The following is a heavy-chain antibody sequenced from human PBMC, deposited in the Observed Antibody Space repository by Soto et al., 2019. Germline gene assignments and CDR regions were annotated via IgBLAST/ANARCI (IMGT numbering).Heavy chain of an antibody. D-gene: IGHD3-10*01. V-gene: IGHV3-23*01. Sequence: EVQLLESGGGLVQPGGSLRLSCAASGFTFSSYAMSWVRQAPGRGLEWVSGITGNGFGTYYADSVQGRFAISRDYSKNTLYLQMNSLRAEDTALYFCAKVRDRTRSGSIKSAIDSWGQGTLVTVSS. CDR1: GFTFSSYA. CDR2: ITGNGFGT. CDR3: AKVRDRTRSGSIKSAIDS. J-gene: IGHJ4*02.